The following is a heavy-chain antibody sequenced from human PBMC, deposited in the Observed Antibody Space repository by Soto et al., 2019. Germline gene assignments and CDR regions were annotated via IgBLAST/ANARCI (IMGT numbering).Heavy chain of an antibody. CDR2: ISYDGSNK. CDR3: ARVGSEHPNWFDP. J-gene: IGHJ5*02. D-gene: IGHD2-21*01. V-gene: IGHV3-30-3*01. Sequence: QVQLVESVGGVVQPGRSLRLSCAASGFTFSSYAMHWVRQAPGKGLEWVAVISYDGSNKYYADSVKGRFTISRDNSKNTLYLQMNSLRSEDTAVYYCARVGSEHPNWFDPWGQGTLVTVSS. CDR1: GFTFSSYA.